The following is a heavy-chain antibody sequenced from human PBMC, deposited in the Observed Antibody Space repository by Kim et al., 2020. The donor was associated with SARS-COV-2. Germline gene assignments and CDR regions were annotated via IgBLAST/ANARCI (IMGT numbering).Heavy chain of an antibody. D-gene: IGHD6-13*01. V-gene: IGHV4-59*08. Sequence: NHNPSLTSGVTISVETSKTQFSLKLSAVTAADTAVYYCARLRVFYYYMDVWGKGTTVTVSS. J-gene: IGHJ6*03. CDR3: ARLRVFYYYMDV.